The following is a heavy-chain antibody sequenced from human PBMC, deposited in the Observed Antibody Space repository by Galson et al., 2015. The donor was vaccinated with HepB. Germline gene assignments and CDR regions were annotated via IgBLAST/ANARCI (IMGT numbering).Heavy chain of an antibody. J-gene: IGHJ4*02. Sequence: LRLSCAASGFTFSSYGMHWVRQAPGKGLEWVAVISYDGSNKYYADSVKGRFTISRDNSKNTLYLQMNSLRAEDTAVYYCAKGYDFHEEYYFDYWGQGTLVTVSS. D-gene: IGHD3-3*01. CDR2: ISYDGSNK. CDR3: AKGYDFHEEYYFDY. CDR1: GFTFSSYG. V-gene: IGHV3-30*18.